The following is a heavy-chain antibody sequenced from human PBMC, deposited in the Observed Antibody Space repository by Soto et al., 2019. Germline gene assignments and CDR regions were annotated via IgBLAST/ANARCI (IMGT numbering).Heavy chain of an antibody. CDR2: IYHSGST. CDR1: GDSISSGAW. CDR3: ASRDPGTSVDY. V-gene: IGHV4-4*02. J-gene: IGHJ4*02. Sequence: SETLSLTCAVSGDSISSGAWWSWVRQSPGKGLQWIGEIYHSGSTRNNPSLKSRVTMSVDKSNNQFSLNLMSVTAADTATYYCASRDPGTSVDYWGQGTLVTVSS. D-gene: IGHD1-7*01.